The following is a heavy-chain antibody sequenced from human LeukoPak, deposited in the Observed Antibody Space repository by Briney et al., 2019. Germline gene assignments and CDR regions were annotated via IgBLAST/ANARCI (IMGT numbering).Heavy chain of an antibody. J-gene: IGHJ6*02. D-gene: IGHD3-3*01. Sequence: PGGSLRLSCAASGFTFDDYAMHWVRQAPGKGLEWVSGISWNSGSIGYADSVKGRFTISRDNAKNSLYLQMNSLRAEDTALYYCAKDISDFWSGHPNYYYYGMDVWGQGTTVTVSS. CDR2: ISWNSGSI. CDR3: AKDISDFWSGHPNYYYYGMDV. CDR1: GFTFDDYA. V-gene: IGHV3-9*01.